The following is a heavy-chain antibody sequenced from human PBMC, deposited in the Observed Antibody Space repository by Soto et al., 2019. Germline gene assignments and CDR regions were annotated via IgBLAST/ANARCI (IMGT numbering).Heavy chain of an antibody. Sequence: QVQLQESGPGLVKPSETLSLTCTVSGGPISSYYWSWIRQPPGKGLEWIGCMVYSGSTNYNPSLTGRVAXSXDXXNTQTSLKLSSVPAADAAVYFCAPRPTGEGDDSDYWGQGALVTVSS. CDR3: APRPTGEGDDSDY. J-gene: IGHJ4*02. D-gene: IGHD7-27*01. CDR2: MVYSGST. CDR1: GGPISSYY. V-gene: IGHV4-59*08.